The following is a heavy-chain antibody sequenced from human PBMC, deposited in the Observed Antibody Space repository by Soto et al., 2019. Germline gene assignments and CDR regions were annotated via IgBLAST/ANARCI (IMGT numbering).Heavy chain of an antibody. D-gene: IGHD3-9*01. CDR2: IYYSGST. J-gene: IGHJ4*02. CDR1: GGSISSYY. CDR3: ARVGRYDILTGSLYEFDY. V-gene: IGHV4-59*01. Sequence: SETLSLTCTVSGGSISSYYWSWIRQPPGKGLEWIGYIYYSGSTNYNPSLKSRVTISVDTSKNQFSLKLSSVTAADTAVYYCARVGRYDILTGSLYEFDYWGQGTLVTVSS.